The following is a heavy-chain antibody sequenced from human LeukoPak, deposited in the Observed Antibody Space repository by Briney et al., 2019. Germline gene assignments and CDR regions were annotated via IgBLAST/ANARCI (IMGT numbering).Heavy chain of an antibody. Sequence: SETLSLTCTVSGGSISSSSYYWGWIRQPPGKGLEWIGSIYYSGSTYYNPSLKSRVTISVDTSKNQFSLKLSSVTAADTAVYYCARDRYYYDSSGYYPDAFDIWGQGTMSPSLQ. CDR3: ARDRYYYDSSGYYPDAFDI. CDR2: IYYSGST. V-gene: IGHV4-39*07. D-gene: IGHD3-22*01. J-gene: IGHJ3*02. CDR1: GGSISSSSYY.